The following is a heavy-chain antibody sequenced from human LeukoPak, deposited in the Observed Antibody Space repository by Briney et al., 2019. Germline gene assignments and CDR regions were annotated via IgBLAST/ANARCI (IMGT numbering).Heavy chain of an antibody. Sequence: ASVKVSCKASGYTFTSYGISWVRQATGQGLEWMGWMNPNSGNTGYAQKFQGRVTMTRNTSISTAYMELSSLRSEDTAVYYCARESEQWLADAFDIWGQGTMVTVSS. V-gene: IGHV1-8*02. CDR1: GYTFTSYG. CDR3: ARESEQWLADAFDI. CDR2: MNPNSGNT. D-gene: IGHD6-19*01. J-gene: IGHJ3*02.